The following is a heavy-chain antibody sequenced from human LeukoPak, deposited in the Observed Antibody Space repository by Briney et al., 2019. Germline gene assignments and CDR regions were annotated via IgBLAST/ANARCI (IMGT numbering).Heavy chain of an antibody. V-gene: IGHV3-13*01. J-gene: IGHJ4*02. D-gene: IGHD3-16*01. CDR1: GFTFSSYD. Sequence: GGSLRLSCAASGFTFSSYDMHWVRQATGKGLEWVSAIGTAGDTYYPGSVKGRFTISRENAKNSLYLQMNSLRAGDTAAYYCARGRGGGQFDYWGQGTLVTVSS. CDR2: IGTAGDT. CDR3: ARGRGGGQFDY.